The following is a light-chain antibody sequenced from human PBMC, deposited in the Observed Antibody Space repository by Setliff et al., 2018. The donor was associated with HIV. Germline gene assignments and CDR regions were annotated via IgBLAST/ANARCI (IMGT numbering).Light chain of an antibody. Sequence: QSVLAQPASVSGSPGQSITISCTGTSGDVGGYSYVSWYQQRPGKVTKLMIYDVRNRPSGVSNRFSGSKSGNTASLTISGLQAEDEADYYCSSYTSSSPLVVFGGGTKVTVL. CDR2: DVR. V-gene: IGLV2-14*03. CDR3: SSYTSSSPLVV. CDR1: SGDVGGYSY. J-gene: IGLJ2*01.